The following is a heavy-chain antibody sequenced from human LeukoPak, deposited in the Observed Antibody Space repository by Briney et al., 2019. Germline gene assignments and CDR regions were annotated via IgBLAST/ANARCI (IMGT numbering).Heavy chain of an antibody. D-gene: IGHD2-2*01. CDR1: GFTFSSYS. V-gene: IGHV3-21*01. CDR3: ARPAVPAAMGDYYYYYMDV. CDR2: ISSSSSYI. J-gene: IGHJ6*03. Sequence: GSLRLSCAASGFTFSSYSMNWVRQAPGKGLEWVSSISSSSSYIYYADSVKGRFTISRDNAKNSLYLQMNSLRAEDTAVYYCARPAVPAAMGDYYYYYMDVWGKGTTVTVSS.